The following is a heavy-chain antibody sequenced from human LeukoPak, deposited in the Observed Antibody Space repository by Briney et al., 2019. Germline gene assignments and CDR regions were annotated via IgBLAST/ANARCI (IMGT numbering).Heavy chain of an antibody. CDR1: GFTFSDYY. D-gene: IGHD2-2*01. Sequence: GGSLRLSCAASGFTFSDYYMSWIRQAPGKGLEWVSYVRSSGSTIYYADSVKGRFTISRDNAKNSLYLQMNSLRAEDTAVYYCARADCSSTSCYEFDYSGQGTLVTVSS. CDR2: VRSSGSTI. V-gene: IGHV3-11*04. CDR3: ARADCSSTSCYEFDY. J-gene: IGHJ4*02.